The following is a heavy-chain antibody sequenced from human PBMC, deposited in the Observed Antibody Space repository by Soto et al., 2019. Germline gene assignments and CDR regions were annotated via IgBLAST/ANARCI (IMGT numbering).Heavy chain of an antibody. CDR1: GFTFSIYA. J-gene: IGHJ6*02. CDR3: AKREMVRGGQSYYYYYGMDV. CDR2: ISGSGGST. V-gene: IGHV3-23*01. D-gene: IGHD3-10*01. Sequence: GGSLRLSCAASGFTFSIYAMSWDRQTPGKGLEWVSAISGSGGSTYYADSGKGRFTISRDNSKNTLYLQMNSLRAEDTAVYYCAKREMVRGGQSYYYYYGMDVWGQGTTVTVSS.